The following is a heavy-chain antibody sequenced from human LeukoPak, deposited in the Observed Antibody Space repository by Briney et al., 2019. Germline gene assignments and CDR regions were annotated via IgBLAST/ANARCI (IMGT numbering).Heavy chain of an antibody. CDR1: GGSFSGYY. D-gene: IGHD3-10*01. CDR3: ARCGGKTTYYDGASSYVFDY. CDR2: INHSGRT. J-gene: IGHJ4*02. Sequence: SETLSLTCAVYGGSFSGYYWSWIRQPPGKGLEWVGEINHSGRTNYNPSLKSRVTISVDTTKNQFSLKLNSMTPADTAVYYCARCGGKTTYYDGASSYVFDYWGQGTLVTVSS. V-gene: IGHV4-34*01.